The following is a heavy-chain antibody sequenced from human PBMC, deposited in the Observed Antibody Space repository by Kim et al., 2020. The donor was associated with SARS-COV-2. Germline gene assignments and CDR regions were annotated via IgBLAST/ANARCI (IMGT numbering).Heavy chain of an antibody. CDR3: ARALRPYRFGESPGYYGMDV. D-gene: IGHD3-10*01. CDR1: GGSISSYY. J-gene: IGHJ6*02. Sequence: SETLSLTCTVSGGSISSYYWSWIRQPPGKGLEWIGYIYYSGSTNYNPSLKSRVTISVDTSKNQFSLKLSSVTAADTAVYYCARALRPYRFGESPGYYGMDVWGQGTTVTVSS. CDR2: IYYSGST. V-gene: IGHV4-59*13.